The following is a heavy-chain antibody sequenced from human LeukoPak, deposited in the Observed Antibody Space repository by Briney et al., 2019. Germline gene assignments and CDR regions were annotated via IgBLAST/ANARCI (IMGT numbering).Heavy chain of an antibody. D-gene: IGHD1/OR15-1a*01. J-gene: IGHJ5*01. Sequence: WGSLRLSCAASGCSLTTYGMNWVRQAPGKGLEWVAYMSGSSGVIHYADSVKGRFTISRDNAESSLFLQMNSLRAEDTALYYCARGRLNKDNWFDSWGQGTLVTVSS. CDR2: MSGSSGVI. CDR3: ARGRLNKDNWFDS. V-gene: IGHV3-48*01. CDR1: GCSLTTYG.